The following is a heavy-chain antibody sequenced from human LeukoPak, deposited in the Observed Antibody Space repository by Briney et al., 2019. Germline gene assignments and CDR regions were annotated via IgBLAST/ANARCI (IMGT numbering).Heavy chain of an antibody. CDR3: ARGYGDYAGCDY. CDR2: ISSNGGST. CDR1: GFTFSGYA. D-gene: IGHD4-17*01. V-gene: IGHV3-64*01. J-gene: IGHJ4*02. Sequence: GGSLRLSCAASGFTFSGYAMHWVRQAPGKGLEYVSAISSNGGSTYYANSVKGRFTISRDNSKNTLYLQMGSLRAEDMAVYYCARGYGDYAGCDYWGQGTLVTVSS.